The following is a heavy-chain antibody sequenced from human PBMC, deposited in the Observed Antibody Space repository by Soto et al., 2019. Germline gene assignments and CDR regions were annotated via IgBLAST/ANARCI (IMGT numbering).Heavy chain of an antibody. D-gene: IGHD3-22*01. CDR3: AKLSWYYYDSSGYPDY. CDR1: GFRFSSFA. J-gene: IGHJ4*02. V-gene: IGHV3-23*01. Sequence: GGSLRLSCVGTGFRFSSFAMHWVRQAPGKGLEWVSAISGSGGSTYYADSVKGRFTISRDNSKNTLYLQMNSLRAEDTAVYYCAKLSWYYYDSSGYPDYWGQGTLVTVSS. CDR2: ISGSGGST.